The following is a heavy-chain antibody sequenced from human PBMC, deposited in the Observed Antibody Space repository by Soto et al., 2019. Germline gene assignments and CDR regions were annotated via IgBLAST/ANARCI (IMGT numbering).Heavy chain of an antibody. Sequence: ASVKVSCKASGGTFSSYTISWVRQAPGQGLEWMGRIIPILGIANYAQKFQGRVTITADKSTSTAYMELSSLRSEDTAVYYCAKGQMKPGIAAADPYYYYYYYMDVWGKGTTVTVSS. CDR2: IIPILGIA. J-gene: IGHJ6*03. D-gene: IGHD6-13*01. CDR3: AKGQMKPGIAAADPYYYYYYYMDV. CDR1: GGTFSSYT. V-gene: IGHV1-69*02.